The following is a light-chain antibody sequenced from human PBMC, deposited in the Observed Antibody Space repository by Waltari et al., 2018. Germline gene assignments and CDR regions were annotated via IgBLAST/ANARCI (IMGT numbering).Light chain of an antibody. CDR1: QSVGRS. J-gene: IGKJ1*01. CDR2: GAS. Sequence: EIVLTQSPGTLSLSPGERATLSCRASQSVGRSLAWYQQKPGQAPRLLIYGASIMATGIPDRFSGGGSGTDFSLTISRLESEDFAAYHCQHYVSLPVTFGQGTKVEIK. V-gene: IGKV3-20*01. CDR3: QHYVSLPVT.